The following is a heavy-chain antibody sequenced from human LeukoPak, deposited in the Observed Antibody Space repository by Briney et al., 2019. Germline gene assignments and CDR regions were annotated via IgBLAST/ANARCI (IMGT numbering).Heavy chain of an antibody. D-gene: IGHD3-10*01. CDR1: GFTVKSYC. Sequence: GGSLRLSCAASGFTVKSYCMTWVRQAPGKGLEWVSAICSGGTTHYADSVKGRFTVSRDDSKNTVYFQMNNLRAEDTAVYYCSLLWFGELLRADSYLIDYWGQGTLVTVSS. V-gene: IGHV3-53*01. CDR3: SLLWFGELLRADSYLIDY. CDR2: ICSGGTT. J-gene: IGHJ4*02.